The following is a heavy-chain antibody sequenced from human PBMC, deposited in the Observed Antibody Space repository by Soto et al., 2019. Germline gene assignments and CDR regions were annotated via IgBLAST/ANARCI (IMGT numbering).Heavy chain of an antibody. D-gene: IGHD2-21*02. J-gene: IGHJ6*02. V-gene: IGHV4-34*01. Sequence: ETLSLTCAVSGGSFSGFYWTWIRQPPGEGLEWIGEINHSGTINFNPSLRSRLTISLDSSKKHFSLKLTSLTAADAAVYYCARADRTLVTSYGLDVWGQGTTVTVSS. CDR1: GGSFSGFY. CDR3: ARADRTLVTSYGLDV. CDR2: INHSGTI.